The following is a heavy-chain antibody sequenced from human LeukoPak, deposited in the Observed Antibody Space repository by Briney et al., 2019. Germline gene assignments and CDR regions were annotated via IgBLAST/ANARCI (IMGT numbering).Heavy chain of an antibody. J-gene: IGHJ3*02. V-gene: IGHV4-38-2*01. CDR1: GFTFTDYY. CDR3: ARAALQPYAFDI. Sequence: GSLRLSCAASGFTFTDYYMAWIRQAPGKGLEWIGYIYHSGSTYYNPSLKSRVTISVDRSKNQFSLKLSSVTAADTAVYYCARAALQPYAFDIWGQGTMVTVSS. CDR2: IYHSGST. D-gene: IGHD6-25*01.